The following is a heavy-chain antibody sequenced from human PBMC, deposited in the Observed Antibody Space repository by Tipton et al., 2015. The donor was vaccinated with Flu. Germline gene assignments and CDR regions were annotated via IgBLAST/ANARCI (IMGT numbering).Heavy chain of an antibody. CDR2: IYYNGIT. J-gene: IGHJ4*02. D-gene: IGHD2-2*01. V-gene: IGHV4-61*01. Sequence: TLSLTCSVSGGSVSSGRYYWSWIRQSLGKGLEWIGYIYYNGITNYNPSLKSRVTISVETSKNLFSLNLRSVTAADTAVYFCARDPSLGMPEYFDSWGQGTLITVSS. CDR1: GGSVSSGRYY. CDR3: ARDPSLGMPEYFDS.